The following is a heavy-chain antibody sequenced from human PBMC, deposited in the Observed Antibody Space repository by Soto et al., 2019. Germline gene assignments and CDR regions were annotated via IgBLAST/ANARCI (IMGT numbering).Heavy chain of an antibody. Sequence: GGSLRLSCAASGFTFSSYSMNWVRQAPGKGLEWVSSISSSSSYIYYADSVKGRFTISRDNAKNSLYLQMNSLRAEDTAVYYCARGGTHGDDWFDPWGQGTLVTVSS. J-gene: IGHJ5*02. D-gene: IGHD3-10*01. CDR3: ARGGTHGDDWFDP. CDR2: ISSSSSYI. CDR1: GFTFSSYS. V-gene: IGHV3-21*01.